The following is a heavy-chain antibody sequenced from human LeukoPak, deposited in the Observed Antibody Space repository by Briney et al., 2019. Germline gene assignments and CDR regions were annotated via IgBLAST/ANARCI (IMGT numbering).Heavy chain of an antibody. CDR1: GFTFSTYW. V-gene: IGHV3-7*01. Sequence: GGSLRLSCAPSGFTFSTYWMTWVRHSPGKGLGWVANIYPDGSEKYYVDSVKGRFTISRDNAKNSLYLQMNNLRAEDTAVYYCARHMDWSFDYWGQGTLVTVSS. CDR2: IYPDGSEK. CDR3: ARHMDWSFDY. D-gene: IGHD2-2*03. J-gene: IGHJ4*02.